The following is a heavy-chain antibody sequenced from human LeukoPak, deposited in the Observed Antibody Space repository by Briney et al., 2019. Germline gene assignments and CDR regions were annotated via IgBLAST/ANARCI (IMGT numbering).Heavy chain of an antibody. V-gene: IGHV3-74*01. D-gene: IGHD5-24*01. CDR3: ARDGSAYNLDY. Sequence: GGSLRLSCAASGFTFSPAWMHWVRQAPGKGLEWVSRINNDGSYINYADSVKGRFTTSRDNAKNKVNLQMNSLRAEDTAVYFCARDGSAYNLDYWGQGVQVTVSP. J-gene: IGHJ4*02. CDR2: INNDGSYI. CDR1: GFTFSPAW.